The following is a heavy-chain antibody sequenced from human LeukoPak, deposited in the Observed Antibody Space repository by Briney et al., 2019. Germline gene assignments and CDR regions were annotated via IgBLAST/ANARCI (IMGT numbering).Heavy chain of an antibody. CDR3: ARSPKGINWFDP. V-gene: IGHV1-18*01. CDR1: GYTFTSYA. J-gene: IGHJ5*02. Sequence: ASVKVSCKASGYTFTSYAMHWVRQAPGQRLEWMGWISAYNGNTNYAQKLQGRVTMTTDTSTSTAYMELRSLRSDDTAVYYCARSPKGINWFDPWGQGTLVTVSS. CDR2: ISAYNGNT.